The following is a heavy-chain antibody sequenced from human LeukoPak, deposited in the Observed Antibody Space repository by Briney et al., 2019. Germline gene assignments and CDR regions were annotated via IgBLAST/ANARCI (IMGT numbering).Heavy chain of an antibody. J-gene: IGHJ3*02. V-gene: IGHV4-30-2*01. D-gene: IGHD3-10*01. CDR3: ARGLRGGYDAFDI. CDR2: IYHSGST. Sequence: SETLSLTCAVSGGSISSGGYSWGWIRQPPGKGLEWIGYIYHSGSTYYNPSLKSRVTISVDRSKNQFSLKLSSVTAADTAVYYCARGLRGGYDAFDIWGQGTMVTVSS. CDR1: GGSISSGGYS.